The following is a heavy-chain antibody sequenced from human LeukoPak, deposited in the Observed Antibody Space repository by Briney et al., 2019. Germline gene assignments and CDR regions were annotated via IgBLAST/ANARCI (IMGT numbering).Heavy chain of an antibody. D-gene: IGHD3-16*01. V-gene: IGHV3-23*01. CDR2: ISGSGGST. CDR1: GFTFSSYA. J-gene: IGHJ4*02. Sequence: GGSLRLSCAASGFTFSSYAMSWVRQAPGKGLEWVSAISGSGGSTYYADSVKGRFTISRDNSKNTPYLQMNSLRAEDTAVYYCAPRGGNLLNLVDYWGQGTLVTVSS. CDR3: APRGGNLLNLVDY.